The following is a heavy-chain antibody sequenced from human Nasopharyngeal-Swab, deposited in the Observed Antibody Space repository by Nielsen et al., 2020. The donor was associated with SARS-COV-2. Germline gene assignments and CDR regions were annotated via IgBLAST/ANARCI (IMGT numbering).Heavy chain of an antibody. V-gene: IGHV5-51*01. D-gene: IGHD3-9*01. CDR3: ARQSPSYYDILTGAVYEGWFDP. CDR2: IYPGYSVT. J-gene: IGHJ5*02. Sequence: KVSCKGSGYSFTSYWIGWVRQMPGKGLEWMGIIYPGYSVTKYSPSFQGQVTISADKSISTAYLQWSSLKASDTAMYYCARQSPSYYDILTGAVYEGWFDPWGQGTLVTVSS. CDR1: GYSFTSYW.